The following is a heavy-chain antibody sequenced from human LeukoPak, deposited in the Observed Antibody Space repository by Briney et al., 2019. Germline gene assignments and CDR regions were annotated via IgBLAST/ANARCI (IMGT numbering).Heavy chain of an antibody. J-gene: IGHJ4*02. D-gene: IGHD3-22*01. Sequence: ETLSLTCAVYGGSFSGYYWSWIRQPPGKGLEWIGEINHSGSTNYNPSLKSRVTISVDTSKNQFSLKLSSVTAADTAVYYCARFYDRSGPHFDYWGQGTLVTVSS. CDR3: ARFYDRSGPHFDY. CDR1: GGSFSGYY. V-gene: IGHV4-34*01. CDR2: INHSGST.